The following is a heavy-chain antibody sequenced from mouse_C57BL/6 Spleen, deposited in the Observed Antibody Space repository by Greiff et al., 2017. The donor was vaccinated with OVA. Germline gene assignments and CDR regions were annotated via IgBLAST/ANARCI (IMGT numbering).Heavy chain of an antibody. CDR1: GYAFTNYL. Sequence: QVQLQQSGAELVRPGTSVKVSCKASGYAFTNYLIEWVKQRPGQGLEWIGVINPGSGGTNYNEKFKGKATLTADKSSSTAYMQLSSLTSEDSAVYFCARSEIYYGNYDYAMDYWGQGTSVTVSS. D-gene: IGHD2-1*01. CDR2: INPGSGGT. CDR3: ARSEIYYGNYDYAMDY. V-gene: IGHV1-54*01. J-gene: IGHJ4*01.